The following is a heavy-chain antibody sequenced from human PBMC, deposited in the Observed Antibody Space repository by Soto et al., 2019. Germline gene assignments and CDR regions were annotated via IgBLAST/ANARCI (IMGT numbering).Heavy chain of an antibody. CDR2: IYYSGST. CDR3: ARHPTYYYGSGSYHYYYYGMDV. J-gene: IGHJ6*02. D-gene: IGHD3-10*01. Sequence: SETLSLTCTVSGGSISSSSYYWGWIRQPPGKGLEWIGSIYYSGSTYYNPSLKSRVTISVDTSKNQFSLKLSSVTAADTAVYYCARHPTYYYGSGSYHYYYYGMDVWGQGTTVTVSS. V-gene: IGHV4-39*01. CDR1: GGSISSSSYY.